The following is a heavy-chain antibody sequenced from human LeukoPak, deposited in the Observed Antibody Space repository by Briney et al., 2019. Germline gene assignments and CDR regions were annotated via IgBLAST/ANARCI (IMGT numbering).Heavy chain of an antibody. CDR3: ASSRDGYKYYYYMDV. Sequence: PGGSLRLSCAASGFTFSSYGMSWVRQAPGKGLEWVSSISNSGGSTYHADSVKGRFTISRDNSKNTLYLQMNSLRAEDTAVYYCASSRDGYKYYYYMDVWGKGTTVTVSS. V-gene: IGHV3-23*01. CDR1: GFTFSSYG. J-gene: IGHJ6*03. D-gene: IGHD5-24*01. CDR2: ISNSGGST.